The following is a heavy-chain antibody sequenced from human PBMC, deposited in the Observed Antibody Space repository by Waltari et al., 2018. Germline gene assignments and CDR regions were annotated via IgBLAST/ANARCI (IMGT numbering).Heavy chain of an antibody. D-gene: IGHD6-25*01. CDR2: IYYSGST. V-gene: IGHV4-31*01. J-gene: IGHJ2*01. CDR3: GRERLPERYFDL. CDR1: GGSISSGGYY. Sequence: QVQLQESGPGLVKPSQTLSLTCTVSGGSISSGGYYSSWIRQHPGKGLEWIGYIYYSGSTYYNPSLKSLVTISVDTSKNQFSLKLSSVTAADTAVYYCGRERLPERYFDLWGRGTLVTVSS.